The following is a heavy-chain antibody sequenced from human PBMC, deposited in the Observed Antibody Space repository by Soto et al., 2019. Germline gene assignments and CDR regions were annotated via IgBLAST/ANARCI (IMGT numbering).Heavy chain of an antibody. CDR3: VRGRAGTRDFPHNTFDI. V-gene: IGHV3-11*01. Sequence: QVQLVESGGGLVKPGGSLRLSCAASGFSFSVYYMTWIRQAPGSGLEWISSIDRNGDIVYYADSVKGRFTISRDYAKSSLYLQMDSLRDEDTAVYYCVRGRAGTRDFPHNTFDIWGQGTMVTVAS. CDR1: GFSFSVYY. J-gene: IGHJ3*02. D-gene: IGHD6-19*01. CDR2: IDRNGDIV.